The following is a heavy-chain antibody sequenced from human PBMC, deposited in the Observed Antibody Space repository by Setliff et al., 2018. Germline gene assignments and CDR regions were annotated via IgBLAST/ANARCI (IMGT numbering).Heavy chain of an antibody. CDR1: GGSISSSNW. V-gene: IGHV3-7*01. Sequence: ETLSLTCAVSGGSISSSNWWSWVRQPPGKGLEWVANIKQDGSEKYYVDSVKGRFTISRDNAKNSLYLQMNSLRAEDTAVYYCARNWATAQHYYYGMDVWGQGTTVTVSS. D-gene: IGHD2-21*02. CDR3: ARNWATAQHYYYGMDV. J-gene: IGHJ6*02. CDR2: IKQDGSEK.